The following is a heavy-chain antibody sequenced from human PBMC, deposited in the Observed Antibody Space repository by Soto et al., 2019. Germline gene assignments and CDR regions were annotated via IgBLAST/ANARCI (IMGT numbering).Heavy chain of an antibody. J-gene: IGHJ4*02. D-gene: IGHD5-18*01. Sequence: EVQLVESGGGLVKPGGSLRLSCAASGFTFSGYTINWVRQAPGKGLEWVSSISSSSTYIFYADSVMGRFTISRDNAKNSLYLQMNSLRAEDTAVSYCARDFSGYSYGFDYWGQGTLVTVSS. CDR1: GFTFSGYT. V-gene: IGHV3-21*01. CDR3: ARDFSGYSYGFDY. CDR2: ISSSSTYI.